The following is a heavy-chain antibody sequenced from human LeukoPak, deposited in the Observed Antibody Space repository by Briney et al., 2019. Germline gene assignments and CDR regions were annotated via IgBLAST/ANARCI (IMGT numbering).Heavy chain of an antibody. CDR1: GGSISSSSYY. Sequence: SETLSLTCTVSGGSISSSSYYWGWIRQPPGKGLEWIGSIYYSGSTYYNPSLKSRVTISVDTSKNQFSLKLSSVTAADTAVYYCARPDSGPFGDDYWGQGTLVTVSS. CDR3: ARPDSGPFGDDY. J-gene: IGHJ4*02. CDR2: IYYSGST. V-gene: IGHV4-39*01. D-gene: IGHD3-10*01.